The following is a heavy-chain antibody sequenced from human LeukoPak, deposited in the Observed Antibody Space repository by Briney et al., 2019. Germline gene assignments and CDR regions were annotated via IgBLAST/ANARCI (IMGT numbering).Heavy chain of an antibody. J-gene: IGHJ4*02. D-gene: IGHD6-13*01. V-gene: IGHV1-69*06. CDR1: GGTFSSYA. CDR3: ARSSIIAAAGPYYFDY. Sequence: ASVKVSCKASGGTFSSYAISWVRQAPGQGLEWMGGIIPIFGTTNYAQKFQGRVTITADKSTSTAYMELSSLRSEDTAVYYCARSSIIAAAGPYYFDYWGQGTLVTVPS. CDR2: IIPIFGTT.